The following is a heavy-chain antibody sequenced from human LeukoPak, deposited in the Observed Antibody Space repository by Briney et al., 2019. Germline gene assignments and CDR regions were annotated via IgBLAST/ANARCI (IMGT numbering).Heavy chain of an antibody. J-gene: IGHJ3*02. V-gene: IGHV4-4*07. D-gene: IGHD6-13*01. CDR3: AASIAVAGRLGAFDI. CDR2: IYTSGST. Sequence: SETLSLTCTVSGGSISSYYWSWIRQPAGKGLEWIGRIYTSGSTNYNPSLKSRVTISEDTSKNQFSLNLSSVTAADTAVYYCAASIAVAGRLGAFDIWGQGTMVTVSS. CDR1: GGSISSYY.